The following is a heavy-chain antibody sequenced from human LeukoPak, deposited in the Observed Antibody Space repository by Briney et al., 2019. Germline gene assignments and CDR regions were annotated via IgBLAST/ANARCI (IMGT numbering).Heavy chain of an antibody. Sequence: ASVKVSCKASGYTFTGYCMHWVRQAPGQGLEWMGWINPNSGGTNYAQKFQGRVTMTRDTSISTAYMELSRLRSDDTAVYYCARNSAQGSGWYNNYMDVWGKGTTVTVSS. CDR1: GYTFTGYC. CDR2: INPNSGGT. D-gene: IGHD6-19*01. CDR3: ARNSAQGSGWYNNYMDV. J-gene: IGHJ6*03. V-gene: IGHV1-2*02.